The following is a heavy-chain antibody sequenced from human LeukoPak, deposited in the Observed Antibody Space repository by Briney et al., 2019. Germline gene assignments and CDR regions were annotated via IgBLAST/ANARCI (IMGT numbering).Heavy chain of an antibody. CDR1: GYTFTSYA. Sequence: ASVKVSCKASGYTFTSYAMHWVRQAPGQRLEWMGWINAGNGNTKYSQKFQGRVTITRDTSASTAYMELRSLSSADTAVYFCARAPYDILTGYSLNWFDPWGQGPLVTVSS. CDR3: ARAPYDILTGYSLNWFDP. D-gene: IGHD3-9*01. V-gene: IGHV1-3*01. J-gene: IGHJ5*02. CDR2: INAGNGNT.